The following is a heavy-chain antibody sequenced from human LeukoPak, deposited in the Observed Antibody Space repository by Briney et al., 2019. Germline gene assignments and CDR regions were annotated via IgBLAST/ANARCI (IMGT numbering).Heavy chain of an antibody. Sequence: GGSLRLSCAASGFTFSSYEMHWVRQAPGKGLEWVSYISSSGTTIYYADSVKGRFTISRDNAKNSLYLQMNSLRAEDTAVYYCAELGITMIGGVWGKGTTVTISS. D-gene: IGHD3-10*02. CDR2: ISSSGTTI. V-gene: IGHV3-48*03. J-gene: IGHJ6*04. CDR1: GFTFSSYE. CDR3: AELGITMIGGV.